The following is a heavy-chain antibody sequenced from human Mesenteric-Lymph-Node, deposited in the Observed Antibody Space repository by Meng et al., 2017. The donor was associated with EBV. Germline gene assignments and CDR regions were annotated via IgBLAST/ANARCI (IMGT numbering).Heavy chain of an antibody. V-gene: IGHV4-30-4*01. CDR2: IYYSGST. D-gene: IGHD3-10*01. CDR3: ARAHRVLFGELNWFDP. CDR1: SGSINSGSYY. Sequence: VQLREPGPGLVKPSHTLPLTCAVSSGSINSGSYYWSWIRQPPGKGLEWIGYIYYSGSTYYNPSLKSRVTISVDTSKNQFSLKLKSVTAADAAVYYCARAHRVLFGELNWFDPWGQGTLVTVSS. J-gene: IGHJ5*02.